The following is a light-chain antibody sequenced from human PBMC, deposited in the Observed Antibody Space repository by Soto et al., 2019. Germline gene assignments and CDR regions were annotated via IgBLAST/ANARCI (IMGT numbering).Light chain of an antibody. J-gene: IGKJ1*01. CDR3: QEYDSAPQT. CDR1: QDISNY. CDR2: AAS. V-gene: IGKV1-27*01. Sequence: DIQMTQSPSSLSASVGDRVTITCRASQDISNYLAWYQQKPGKVPKLLLSAASSLQSGVPSRFSGSGSGTDFTLTISSLQPEDVATYYCQEYDSAPQTFGQGTKVEIK.